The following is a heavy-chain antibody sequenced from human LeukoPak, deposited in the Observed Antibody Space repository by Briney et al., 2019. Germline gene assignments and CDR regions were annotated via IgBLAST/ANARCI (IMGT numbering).Heavy chain of an antibody. CDR2: ISIHGGDT. CDR3: ARVLSDASGYYDY. J-gene: IGHJ4*02. CDR1: GFTFSSYA. V-gene: IGHV3-64*01. Sequence: GGSLRLSCAASGFTFSSYAMHWVRPAPGKGLEYVSAISIHGGDTYYTNSVKGRLTISRYNSKNTLYLQMGSLRAEDMAVYYCARVLSDASGYYDYWGQGTLVTVSS. D-gene: IGHD3-22*01.